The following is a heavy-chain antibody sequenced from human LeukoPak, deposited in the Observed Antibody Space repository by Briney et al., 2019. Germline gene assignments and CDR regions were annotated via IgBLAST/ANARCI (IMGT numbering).Heavy chain of an antibody. V-gene: IGHV4-59*01. Sequence: NPSETLSLTCTVSGGSISSYYWSWIRQPPGKGLEWIGYIYYSGSTKYNPSLESRVTISVDTSKNQFSLKLSSVTAADTAVYYCARMDSSGYYFQHWGQGTLVTVSS. CDR2: IYYSGST. CDR3: ARMDSSGYYFQH. CDR1: GGSISSYY. J-gene: IGHJ1*01. D-gene: IGHD3-22*01.